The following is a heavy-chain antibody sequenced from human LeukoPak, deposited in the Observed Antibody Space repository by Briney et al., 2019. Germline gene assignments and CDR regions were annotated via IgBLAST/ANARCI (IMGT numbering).Heavy chain of an antibody. Sequence: ASVKVSCKVSGYTLTDLSMHWVRQAPGKGLEWMGRFDPEDGETIYAQKFQGRVTMTADTSTDTVYMELSSLRSEDTAVYYCATEGKMVRGVYTDYWGQGTLVTVSS. V-gene: IGHV1-24*01. J-gene: IGHJ4*02. CDR3: ATEGKMVRGVYTDY. D-gene: IGHD3-10*01. CDR1: GYTLTDLS. CDR2: FDPEDGET.